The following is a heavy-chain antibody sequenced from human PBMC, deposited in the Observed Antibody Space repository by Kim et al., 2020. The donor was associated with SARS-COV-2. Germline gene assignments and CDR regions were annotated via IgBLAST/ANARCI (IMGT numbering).Heavy chain of an antibody. D-gene: IGHD3-10*01. V-gene: IGHV3-30*18. CDR3: AKDRGNVLLWFGELTY. CDR1: GFTFSSYG. CDR2: ISYDGSNK. Sequence: GGSLRLSCAASGFTFSSYGMHWVRQAPGKGLEWVAVISYDGSNKYYADSVKGRFTISRDNSKNTLYLQMNSLRAEDTAVYYCAKDRGNVLLWFGELTYWGQGTLVTVSS. J-gene: IGHJ4*02.